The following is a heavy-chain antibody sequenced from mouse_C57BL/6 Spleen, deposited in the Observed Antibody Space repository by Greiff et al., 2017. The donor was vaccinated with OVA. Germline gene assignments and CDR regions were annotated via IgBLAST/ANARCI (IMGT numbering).Heavy chain of an antibody. D-gene: IGHD2-5*01. V-gene: IGHV1-81*01. CDR2: IYPRSGNT. CDR3: ARSPYSNYGYFDV. Sequence: VQLQQSGAELARPGASVKLSCKASGYTFTSYGISWVKQRTGQGLEWIGEIYPRSGNTYYNEKFKGKATLTADKSSSTAYMELRSLTSEDSAVYFCARSPYSNYGYFDVWGTGTTVTVSS. CDR1: GYTFTSYG. J-gene: IGHJ1*03.